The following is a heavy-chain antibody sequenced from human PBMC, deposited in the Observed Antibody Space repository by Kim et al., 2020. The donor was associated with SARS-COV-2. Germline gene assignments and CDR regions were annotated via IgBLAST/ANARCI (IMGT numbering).Heavy chain of an antibody. J-gene: IGHJ6*02. V-gene: IGHV3-48*02. CDR3: ASRLGNDPNV. Sequence: GGSLRLSCAASGSIFSTYNMHWVRQAPGKGLEWLSYITSSSSTRYYADSVKGRFTISRDNAKNSLYLQMNSLRDEDTGVYYCASRLGNDPNVWGQGTTVTVSS. D-gene: IGHD1-1*01. CDR2: ITSSSSTR. CDR1: GSIFSTYN.